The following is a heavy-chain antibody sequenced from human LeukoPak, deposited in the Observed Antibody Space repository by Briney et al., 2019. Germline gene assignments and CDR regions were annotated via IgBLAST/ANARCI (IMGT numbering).Heavy chain of an antibody. CDR2: ISGSGGST. J-gene: IGHJ4*02. CDR3: AGPSVVMMGYFDY. V-gene: IGHV3-23*01. Sequence: GGSLRLSCAASGFTFSSYAMSWVRQAPGKGLEWVSAISGSGGSTYYADSVKGRFTISRDNSKNTLYLQMNSLRAEDTAVYYCAGPSVVMMGYFDYWGQGTLVTVSS. CDR1: GFTFSSYA. D-gene: IGHD3-22*01.